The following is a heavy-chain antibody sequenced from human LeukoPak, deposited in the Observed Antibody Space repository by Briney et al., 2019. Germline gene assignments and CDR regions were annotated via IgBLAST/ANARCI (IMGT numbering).Heavy chain of an antibody. Sequence: SETLSLICTVSGGSISRYYWKWIRQPPGERLEWIGWIHYSGSTAYNPSLESRVTMSVDTSKNRISLKMTSVTAADTATYYCARWGYFDSSGYFVVDYWGQGALVTVSS. CDR2: IHYSGST. J-gene: IGHJ4*02. D-gene: IGHD3-22*01. CDR3: ARWGYFDSSGYFVVDY. CDR1: GGSISRYY. V-gene: IGHV4-59*01.